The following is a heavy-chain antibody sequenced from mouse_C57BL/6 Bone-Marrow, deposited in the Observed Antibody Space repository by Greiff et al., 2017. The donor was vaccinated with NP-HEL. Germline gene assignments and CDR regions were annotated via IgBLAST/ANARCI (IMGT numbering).Heavy chain of an antibody. CDR3: ARFDYGNWFAY. D-gene: IGHD1-1*01. CDR2: IYPRSGNT. CDR1: GYTFTSYG. J-gene: IGHJ3*01. Sequence: VQLQESGAELARPGASVKLSCKASGYTFTSYGISWVKQRTGQGLEWIGEIYPRSGNTYYNEKFKGKATLTADKTSRKAYMEIRSLQSESSTVYFSARFDYGNWFAYWGRGTLVTVSA. V-gene: IGHV1-81*01.